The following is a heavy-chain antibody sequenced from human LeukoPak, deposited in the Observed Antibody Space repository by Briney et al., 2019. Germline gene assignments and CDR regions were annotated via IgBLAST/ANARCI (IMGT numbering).Heavy chain of an antibody. V-gene: IGHV4-34*01. CDR1: GGSFSGYY. J-gene: IGHJ4*02. D-gene: IGHD3-22*01. CDR2: INHSGST. CDR3: ARKLGYYYDSTFDY. Sequence: SETLSLTCAVNGGSFSGYYWSLIRQPPGKGLALIGEINHSGSTNYNPSLKSRVTISVDTSKNQFSLKLSSVTAADTAVYYCARKLGYYYDSTFDYWGQGTLVTVSS.